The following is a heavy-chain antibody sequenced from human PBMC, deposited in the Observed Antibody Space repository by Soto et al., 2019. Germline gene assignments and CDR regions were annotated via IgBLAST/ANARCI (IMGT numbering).Heavy chain of an antibody. CDR2: IYSGGST. D-gene: IGHD3-22*01. V-gene: IGHV3-53*01. Sequence: GSLRLSSAASGFTVSSNYMSWVRQAPGKGLELVSVIYSGGSTYYADSVKGRFTISRDNSKNTLYLQMNSLRAEDTAVYYCARALAYYDSSGYPLRPYYFDYWGQGTLVTVSS. CDR3: ARALAYYDSSGYPLRPYYFDY. CDR1: GFTVSSNY. J-gene: IGHJ4*02.